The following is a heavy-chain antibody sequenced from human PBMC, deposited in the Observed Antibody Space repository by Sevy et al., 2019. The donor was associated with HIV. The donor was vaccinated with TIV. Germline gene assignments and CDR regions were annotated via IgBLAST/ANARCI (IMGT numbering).Heavy chain of an antibody. CDR1: GFTFSSYA. Sequence: GGSLRLSCAAXGFTFSSYAMSWVRQAPGKGLEWVSAISGSGGSTYYADSVKGRFTISRDNSKNTLYLQMNSLRAEDTAVYYXAKCHILTGYLPFDYWGQGTLVTVSS. CDR3: AKCHILTGYLPFDY. CDR2: ISGSGGST. D-gene: IGHD3-9*01. J-gene: IGHJ4*02. V-gene: IGHV3-23*01.